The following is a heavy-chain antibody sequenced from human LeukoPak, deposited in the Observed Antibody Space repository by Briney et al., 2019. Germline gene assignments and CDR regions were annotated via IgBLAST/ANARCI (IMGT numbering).Heavy chain of an antibody. D-gene: IGHD3-3*01. CDR1: GGSIYSSTYY. CDR2: IYYSGST. Sequence: SETLSLTCTVSGGSIYSSTYYWGWIRQPPGKGLEWIGSIYYSGSTYYNPSLKCRVTISVDTSKNQFSLKLSSVTAADTAVYYCARSTYNDFRGPWGQGTLVTVSS. V-gene: IGHV4-39*01. J-gene: IGHJ5*02. CDR3: ARSTYNDFRGP.